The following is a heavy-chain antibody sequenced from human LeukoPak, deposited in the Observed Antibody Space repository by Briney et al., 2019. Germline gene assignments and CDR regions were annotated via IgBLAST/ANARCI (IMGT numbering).Heavy chain of an antibody. J-gene: IGHJ6*02. Sequence: ASVKVSCKASGYTFTGYYMHWVRQAPGQGLEWMGWINSNSGGTNYAQKFQGRVTMTRDTSISTAYMELSRLRSDDTAVYYCARSAAGTTDRPYGMDVWGQGTMVTVSS. CDR3: ARSAAGTTDRPYGMDV. V-gene: IGHV1-2*02. CDR2: INSNSGGT. D-gene: IGHD6-13*01. CDR1: GYTFTGYY.